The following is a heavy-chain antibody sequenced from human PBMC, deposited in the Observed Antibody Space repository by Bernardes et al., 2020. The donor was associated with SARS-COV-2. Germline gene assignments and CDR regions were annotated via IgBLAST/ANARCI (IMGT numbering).Heavy chain of an antibody. CDR3: AKARGYSNNWYGGGFDS. V-gene: IGHV3-23*01. J-gene: IGHJ4*02. D-gene: IGHD6-13*01. CDR1: GFTFSTYA. Sequence: GGSLRLSCAASGFTFSTYAMSWVRQAPGKGLEWVSAISGSGGSTYYAHFVKGRFTNSSKTYKNTVYLQMNSLRDEDTAVYYCAKARGYSNNWYGGGFDSWGQGTLVTVSS. CDR2: ISGSGGST.